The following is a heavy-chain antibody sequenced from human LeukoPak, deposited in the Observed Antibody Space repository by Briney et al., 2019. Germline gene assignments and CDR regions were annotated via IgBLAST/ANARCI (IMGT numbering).Heavy chain of an antibody. J-gene: IGHJ4*02. CDR1: GFSVTTSY. Sequence: GGSLRHSCAASGFSVTTSYMSWVRQAPGKGLEWVSVTYSGGSTSHADSVKGRFTISRDNSKNTLYLQMNSLRADDTAVYYCAKGKDCWGQGTLVTVSS. CDR3: AKGKDC. V-gene: IGHV3-53*01. CDR2: TYSGGST.